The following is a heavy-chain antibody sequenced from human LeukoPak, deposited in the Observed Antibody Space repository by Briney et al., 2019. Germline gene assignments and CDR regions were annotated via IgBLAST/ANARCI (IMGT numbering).Heavy chain of an antibody. Sequence: ASVKVSCKASGYTFTSYAMDWVRQAPGQRLEWMGWINAGNGNTKYSQEFQGRVTITRDTSASTAYMELSSLRSEDMAVYYCARGVAGKMNWFDPWGQGTLVTVSS. D-gene: IGHD6-19*01. CDR2: INAGNGNT. CDR3: ARGVAGKMNWFDP. J-gene: IGHJ5*02. V-gene: IGHV1-3*03. CDR1: GYTFTSYA.